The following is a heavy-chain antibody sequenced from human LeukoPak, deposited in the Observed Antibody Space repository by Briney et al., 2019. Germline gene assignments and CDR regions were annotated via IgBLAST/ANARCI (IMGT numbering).Heavy chain of an antibody. CDR3: AREMTYYYGSGVDY. V-gene: IGHV1-2*02. CDR2: INPNSGGT. J-gene: IGHJ4*02. D-gene: IGHD3-10*01. CDR1: GYTFTGYY. Sequence: ASVKVSCKSSGYTFTGYYMHWVRQAPGQGLELMGWINPNSGGTNYAQKFQGRVTMTRDTSISTAYMELSRLRSDDTAVYYCAREMTYYYGSGVDYWGQGTLVTVSS.